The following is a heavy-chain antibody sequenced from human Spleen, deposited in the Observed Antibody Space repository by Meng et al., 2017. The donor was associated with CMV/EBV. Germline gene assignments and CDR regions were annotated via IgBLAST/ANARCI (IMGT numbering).Heavy chain of an antibody. CDR3: ARVAAAGTFFDF. Sequence: VSGGSVSSTSYNWGWIRQPPGKGLEWIGNIYHTGTTYYTPSLKSRVPISADTSRNQISLKVNSATAADTAVYYCARVAAAGTFFDFWGQGTLVTVSS. CDR1: GGSVSSTSYN. CDR2: IYHTGTT. V-gene: IGHV4-39*01. J-gene: IGHJ4*02. D-gene: IGHD6-13*01.